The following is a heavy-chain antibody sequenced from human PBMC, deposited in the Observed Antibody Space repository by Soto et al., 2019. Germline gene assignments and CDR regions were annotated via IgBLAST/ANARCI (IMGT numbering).Heavy chain of an antibody. CDR1: GYTFTGYY. CDR3: ARGPGVEMATIYFDP. CDR2: INPNSGGT. Sequence: ASVKVSCKASGYTFTGYYMHWVRQAPGQGLEWMGWINPNSGGTNYAQKFQGWVTMTRDTSISTAYMELSRLRSDDTAVYYCARGPGVEMATIYFDPWGQGTLVTVSS. V-gene: IGHV1-2*04. D-gene: IGHD5-12*01. J-gene: IGHJ5*02.